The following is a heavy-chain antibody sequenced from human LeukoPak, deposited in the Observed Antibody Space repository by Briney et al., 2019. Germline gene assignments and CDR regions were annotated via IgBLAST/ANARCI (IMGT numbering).Heavy chain of an antibody. CDR1: GGSISSGSYY. Sequence: SQTLSLTCTVSGGSISSGSYYWSWIRQPAGKGLEWIGRIYTSGSTNYNPSLKSRVTISVDTSKNQFSLKLSSVTAADTAVYYCARAPLFLEWFDAFDIWGQGTMVTVSS. J-gene: IGHJ3*02. D-gene: IGHD3-3*01. CDR2: IYTSGST. V-gene: IGHV4-61*02. CDR3: ARAPLFLEWFDAFDI.